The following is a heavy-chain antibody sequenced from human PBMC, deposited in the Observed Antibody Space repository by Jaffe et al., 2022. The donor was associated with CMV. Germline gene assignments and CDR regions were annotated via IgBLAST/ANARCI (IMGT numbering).Heavy chain of an antibody. CDR2: ISSSGSTI. J-gene: IGHJ4*02. V-gene: IGHV3-48*03. CDR1: GFTFSSYE. Sequence: EVQLVESGGGLVQPGGSLRLSCAASGFTFSSYEMNWVRQAPGKGLEWVSYISSSGSTIYYADSVKGRFTISRDNAKNSLYLQMNSLRAEDTAVYYCARLMVPAAPIDYWGQGTLVTVSS. CDR3: ARLMVPAAPIDY. D-gene: IGHD2-2*01.